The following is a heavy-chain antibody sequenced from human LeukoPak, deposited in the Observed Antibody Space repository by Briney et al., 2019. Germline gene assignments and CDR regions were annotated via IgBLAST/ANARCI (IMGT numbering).Heavy chain of an antibody. CDR1: GFTFTSYA. J-gene: IGHJ6*04. V-gene: IGHV3-23*01. CDR2: ISGSAGST. D-gene: IGHD6-19*01. CDR3: AKTSKGYSSGWCGYYGMDV. Sequence: PGGSLRLSCAAPGFTFTSYAMSWVRQAPGKGLGWVSAISGSAGSTYYAHSVKGRFTTSTDNSTNTLYLQMNSLRAEDTAVCYCAKTSKGYSSGWCGYYGMDVWGKGTTVTVSS.